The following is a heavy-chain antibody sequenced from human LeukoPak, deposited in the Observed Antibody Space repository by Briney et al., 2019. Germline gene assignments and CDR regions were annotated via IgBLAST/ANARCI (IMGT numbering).Heavy chain of an antibody. CDR1: GGTFSSYA. CDR2: ISAYNGNT. Sequence: GASVKVSCKASGGTFSSYAISWVRQAPGQGLEWMGWISAYNGNTNYAQKFQGRVTMTTDTSTSTAYMELRSLRSDDTAVYYCARGPCPHCSGDDWGQGTLVTVSS. J-gene: IGHJ4*02. V-gene: IGHV1-18*01. D-gene: IGHD2-15*01. CDR3: ARGPCPHCSGDD.